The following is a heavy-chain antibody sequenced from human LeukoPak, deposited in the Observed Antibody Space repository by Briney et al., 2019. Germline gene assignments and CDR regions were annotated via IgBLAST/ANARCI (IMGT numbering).Heavy chain of an antibody. CDR1: GFTFSSYE. J-gene: IGHJ4*02. CDR3: AREIGYCFDY. V-gene: IGHV3-48*03. D-gene: IGHD3-22*01. CDR2: ISSSGSTI. Sequence: PGGSLRLSCAASGFTFSSYEMNWVRQAPGKGLEWVSYISSSGSTIYYADSVKGRFTISRDNAKNSLYLQMNSLRAEDAAVYYCAREIGYCFDYWGQGTLVTVSS.